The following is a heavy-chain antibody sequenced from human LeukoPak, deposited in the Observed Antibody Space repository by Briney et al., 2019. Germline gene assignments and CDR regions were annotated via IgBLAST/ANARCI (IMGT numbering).Heavy chain of an antibody. CDR1: GFTFSSYS. D-gene: IGHD5-12*01. CDR2: ISSSSSYI. V-gene: IGHV3-21*01. Sequence: TAGGSLRLSCAASGFTFSSYSMNWVRQAPGKGLEWVSSISSSSSYIYYADSVKGRFTISRDNAKNSLYLQMNSLRAEDTAVYYCARTYSGYDYYYYGMDVWGQGTTVTVSS. CDR3: ARTYSGYDYYYYGMDV. J-gene: IGHJ6*02.